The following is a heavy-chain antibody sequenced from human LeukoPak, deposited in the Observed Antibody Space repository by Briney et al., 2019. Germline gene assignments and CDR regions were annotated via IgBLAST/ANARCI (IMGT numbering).Heavy chain of an antibody. CDR2: IKKDGSEK. CDR3: AKGLRGYSYGYDY. CDR1: GFTFSSHW. V-gene: IGHV3-7*03. J-gene: IGHJ4*02. D-gene: IGHD5-18*01. Sequence: GGSLRLSCAASGFTFSSHWMSWVRQAPGKGLEWVANIKKDGSEKYYVDAVKGRFTISRDNAKKSLYLQMNSLRAEDTALYYCAKGLRGYSYGYDYWGQGTLVTVSS.